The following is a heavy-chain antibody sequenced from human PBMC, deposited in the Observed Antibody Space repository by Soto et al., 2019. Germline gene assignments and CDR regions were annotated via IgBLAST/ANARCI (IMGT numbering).Heavy chain of an antibody. V-gene: IGHV4-39*01. J-gene: IGHJ6*02. CDR3: ARHQGRGLLHSSGWYGYYYYGMDV. D-gene: IGHD6-19*01. CDR1: GGSISSSSYY. CDR2: IYYSGST. Sequence: PSETLSLTCTVSGGSISSSSYYWGWIRQPPGKGLEWIGSIYYSGSTYYNPSLKSRVTISVDTSKNQFSLKLSSVTAADTAVYYCARHQGRGLLHSSGWYGYYYYGMDVWGQGTTVTVSS.